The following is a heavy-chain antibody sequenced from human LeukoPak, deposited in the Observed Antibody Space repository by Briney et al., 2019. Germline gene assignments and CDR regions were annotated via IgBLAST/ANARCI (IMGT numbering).Heavy chain of an antibody. CDR2: ISSNGGST. J-gene: IGHJ4*02. Sequence: GGSLRLSCAASGFTFSSYATHWVRQAPGEGLEYVSAISSNGGSTYYANSVKGRFTISRDNSKNTLYLQMGSLRAEDMAVYYCARGIVVVPAAMGYYFDYWGQGTLVTVSS. CDR3: ARGIVVVPAAMGYYFDY. CDR1: GFTFSSYA. D-gene: IGHD2-2*01. V-gene: IGHV3-64*01.